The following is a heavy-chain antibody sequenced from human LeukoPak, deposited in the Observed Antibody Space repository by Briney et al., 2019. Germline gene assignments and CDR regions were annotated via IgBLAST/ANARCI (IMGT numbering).Heavy chain of an antibody. CDR2: IYHSGST. V-gene: IGHV4-38-2*02. CDR3: ARVSSGYYYYYYMDV. D-gene: IGHD1-26*01. CDR1: GYSISSGYY. J-gene: IGHJ6*03. Sequence: PSETLSLTCTVSGYSISSGYYWGWIRQPPGKGLEWIGSIYHSGSTYYNPSLKSRVTISVDTPENQFSLKLSSVTAADTAVYYCARVSSGYYYYYYMDVWGKGTTVTVSS.